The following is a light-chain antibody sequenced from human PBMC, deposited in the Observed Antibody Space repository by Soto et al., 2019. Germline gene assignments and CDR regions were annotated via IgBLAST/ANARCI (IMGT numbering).Light chain of an antibody. Sequence: IVTTQSPATLSVSPGERATLSCRASQSVSSNLAWYQQKPGQAPRLLIYGASTRATGIPARFSGSGSGTEFTLTISSLQSEDFAVYYCQQYNNWPFTFGPGTKVDIK. CDR1: QSVSSN. V-gene: IGKV3-15*01. CDR2: GAS. CDR3: QQYNNWPFT. J-gene: IGKJ3*01.